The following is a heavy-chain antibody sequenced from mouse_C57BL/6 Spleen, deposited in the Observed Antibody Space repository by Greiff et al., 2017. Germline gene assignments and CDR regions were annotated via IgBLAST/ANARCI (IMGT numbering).Heavy chain of an antibody. D-gene: IGHD2-5*01. Sequence: QVQLQQPGAELVKPGASVKMSCKASGYTFTSYWITWVKQRPGQGLEWIGDIYPGSGSTNYNEKFKGKATLTVDTSSSTAYMQRSSLTSEDSAVYYCATSPDYSNYEAWFAYWGQGTLVTVSA. V-gene: IGHV1-55*01. CDR2: IYPGSGST. CDR1: GYTFTSYW. J-gene: IGHJ3*01. CDR3: ATSPDYSNYEAWFAY.